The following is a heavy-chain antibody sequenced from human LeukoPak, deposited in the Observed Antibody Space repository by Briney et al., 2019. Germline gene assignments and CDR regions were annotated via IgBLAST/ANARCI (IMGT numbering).Heavy chain of an antibody. J-gene: IGHJ4*02. CDR1: GGSISSSSYY. CDR3: ASSSVGSSNHPGFDY. CDR2: IYYSGST. V-gene: IGHV4-39*01. Sequence: SETLSLTCTVSGGSISSSSYYWGWVRQPPGRGLEWIGSIYYSGSTYYNPSLKSRVTISVDTSKNQFSLKLSSVTAADTAVYYCASSSVGSSNHPGFDYWGQGTLVTVSS. D-gene: IGHD6-13*01.